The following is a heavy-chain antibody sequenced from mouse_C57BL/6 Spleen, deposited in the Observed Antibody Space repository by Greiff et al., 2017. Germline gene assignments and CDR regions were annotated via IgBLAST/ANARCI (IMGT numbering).Heavy chain of an antibody. Sequence: VQLQQSGPELVKPGASVKISCKASGYTFTDYYMNWVKQSHGKSLEWIGDINPNNGGTSYNQKFKGKATLTVDKSSSTAYMELRSLTSEDSAVYYCARNYGSSWGKGTLVTVSA. J-gene: IGHJ3*01. D-gene: IGHD1-1*01. CDR1: GYTFTDYY. V-gene: IGHV1-26*01. CDR2: INPNNGGT. CDR3: ARNYGSS.